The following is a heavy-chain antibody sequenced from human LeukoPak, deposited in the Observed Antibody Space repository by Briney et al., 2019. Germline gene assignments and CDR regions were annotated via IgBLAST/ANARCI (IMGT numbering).Heavy chain of an antibody. D-gene: IGHD6-13*01. V-gene: IGHV1-46*01. CDR2: INPSGGST. J-gene: IGHJ5*02. CDR3: ARGRAAAGTRGGWFDP. Sequence: ASVKVSCKASGYTFTSYYMHWVRQAPGQGLEWMGVINPSGGSTSYAQKFQGRVTMTRDTSTSTVYMELSSLRSEDTAVYYCARGRAAAGTRGGWFDPWGQGTLVTVSS. CDR1: GYTFTSYY.